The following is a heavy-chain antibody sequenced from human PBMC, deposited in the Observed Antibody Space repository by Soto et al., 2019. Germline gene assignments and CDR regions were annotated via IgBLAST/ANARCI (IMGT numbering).Heavy chain of an antibody. D-gene: IGHD6-13*01. J-gene: IGHJ6*02. V-gene: IGHV5-10-1*01. Sequence: PGESLKISCKVSGYSFTSYWISWVRQMPGKGLEWMGRIDPSDSYTNYSPSFQGHVTISADKSISTAYLQWSSLKASDTAMYYCARHVSFDTGYSSSWYYYGMDVWGQGTTVTVSS. CDR1: GYSFTSYW. CDR3: ARHVSFDTGYSSSWYYYGMDV. CDR2: IDPSDSYT.